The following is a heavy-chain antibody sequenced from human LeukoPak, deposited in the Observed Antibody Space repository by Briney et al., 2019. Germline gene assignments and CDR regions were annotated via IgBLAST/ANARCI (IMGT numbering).Heavy chain of an antibody. V-gene: IGHV3-9*01. CDR1: GFTFDDYA. J-gene: IGHJ6*02. Sequence: GRSLRLSCAASGFTFDDYAMHWVRQAPGKGLEWVSGISWNSGSIGYADSVKGRFTISRDNAKNSLYLQMNGLRAEDTALYYCAKDIGPYYYYGMDVWGQGTTVTVSS. CDR2: ISWNSGSI. CDR3: AKDIGPYYYYGMDV.